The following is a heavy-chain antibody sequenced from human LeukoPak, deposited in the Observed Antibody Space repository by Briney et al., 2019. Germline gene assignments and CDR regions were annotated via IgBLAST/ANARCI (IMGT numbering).Heavy chain of an antibody. Sequence: GGSLRLSCAASGFTFSDAWMSWVRQAPGKGLEWVGRIKSTTDGGVIHYAETVRGRFTISRADSKNTLYLQMSSLKTEDTAVYYCASLFGSGWRYFYYMDVWGKGTTVTVSS. D-gene: IGHD6-19*01. CDR1: GFTFSDAW. J-gene: IGHJ6*03. CDR3: ASLFGSGWRYFYYMDV. CDR2: IKSTTDGGVI. V-gene: IGHV3-15*01.